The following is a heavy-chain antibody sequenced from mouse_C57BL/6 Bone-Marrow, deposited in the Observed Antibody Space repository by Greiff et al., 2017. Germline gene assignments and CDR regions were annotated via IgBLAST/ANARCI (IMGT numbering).Heavy chain of an antibody. D-gene: IGHD5-5*01. CDR3: APTFYYAMDY. CDR1: GYTFTSYG. J-gene: IGHJ4*01. V-gene: IGHV1-81*01. Sequence: QVHVKQSGAELARPGASVKLSCKASGYTFTSYGISWVKQRPGQGLEWIGEIYPRSGNTYYNEKFKGKATLTADKSSSTAYMELRSLTSEDSAVYFCAPTFYYAMDYWGQGTSVTVSS. CDR2: IYPRSGNT.